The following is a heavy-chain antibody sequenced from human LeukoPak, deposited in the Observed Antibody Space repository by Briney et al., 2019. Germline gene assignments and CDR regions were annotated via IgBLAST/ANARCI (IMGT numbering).Heavy chain of an antibody. J-gene: IGHJ4*02. CDR2: IRNSDGMT. CDR3: ARMDSSGWYYFDY. CDR1: GFNIHTYT. D-gene: IGHD6-19*01. V-gene: IGHV3-23*01. Sequence: GGSLRLSCVASGFNIHTYTMYWVRQPPGQGLEWVSGIRNSDGMTYYADSVRGRFTISTDNFKNTLYLQMNSLGAEDTAVYYCARMDSSGWYYFDYWGQGTLVTVSS.